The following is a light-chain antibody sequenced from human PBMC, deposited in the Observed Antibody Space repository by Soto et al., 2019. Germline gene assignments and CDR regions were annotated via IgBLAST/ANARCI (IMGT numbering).Light chain of an antibody. CDR3: KQSENLPQT. Sequence: DIQMTQSPSTVSATVGDRVRLTCRASQNIERWQAGYQQKPGKPPRLLIYAASSLQSGVPSRFSGSGSGTDFTLTISILQAEDFASDCCKQSENLPQTFGDVSKVDIK. J-gene: IGKJ1*01. CDR2: AAS. V-gene: IGKV1-39*01. CDR1: QNIERW.